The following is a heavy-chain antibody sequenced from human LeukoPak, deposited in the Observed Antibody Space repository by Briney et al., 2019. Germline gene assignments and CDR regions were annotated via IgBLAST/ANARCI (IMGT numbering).Heavy chain of an antibody. CDR2: INWNGGST. CDR3: ARAQTYGDSRLLLDY. J-gene: IGHJ4*02. V-gene: IGHV3-20*04. CDR1: GFTFTIYG. Sequence: GGSLRLSCAASGFTFTIYGMNWVRQAPGKGLEWVSGINWNGGSTGYADSVEGRFTIFRDNAKNSQYLQMNSLRVEDTALYYCARAQTYGDSRLLLDYWGQGTLVTVSS. D-gene: IGHD4-17*01.